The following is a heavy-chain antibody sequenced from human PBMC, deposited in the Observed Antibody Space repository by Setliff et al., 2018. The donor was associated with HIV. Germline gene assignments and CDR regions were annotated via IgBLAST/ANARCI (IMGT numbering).Heavy chain of an antibody. J-gene: IGHJ3*02. D-gene: IGHD3-22*01. CDR2: VHHSGST. Sequence: SETLSLTCTVSSDSISSSYWTWIRQPPGQGLEWIGYVHHSGSTKYNASLRSRVTMSVDTSMNLFSLTLRSVTAADTAVYYCARSRIRGYYDTSPAMAFDIWGQGTMVTVSS. CDR3: ARSRIRGYYDTSPAMAFDI. V-gene: IGHV4-59*01. CDR1: SDSISSSY.